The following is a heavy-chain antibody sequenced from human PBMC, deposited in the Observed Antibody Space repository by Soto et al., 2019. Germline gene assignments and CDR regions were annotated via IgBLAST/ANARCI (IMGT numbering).Heavy chain of an antibody. J-gene: IGHJ6*02. CDR2: ISGSGGST. CDR1: GFTFSSYA. D-gene: IGHD6-6*01. CDR3: AKEPARHIYCMDV. V-gene: IGHV3-23*01. Sequence: EVQLLESGGGLVQPGGSLRLSCAASGFTFSSYAMSWVRQAPGKGLEWVSAISGSGGSTYYADSVKGRFTISRDNSKKTLYLQRNSLRAEDTPVYYCAKEPARHIYCMDVWGQGTTVTVSS.